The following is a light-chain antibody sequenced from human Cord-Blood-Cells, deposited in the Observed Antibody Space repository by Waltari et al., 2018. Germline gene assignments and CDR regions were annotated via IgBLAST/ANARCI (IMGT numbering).Light chain of an antibody. CDR2: EGS. CDR1: GSDVGSSNL. CDR3: CSYAGSSTYV. Sequence: QSALTQPASVSGSPGQSITISCTGTGSDVGSSNLVSWYQQHPGKAPKLMIDEGSKRPSGVSNRFSGSKSGNTASLTISGLQAEDEADYYCCSYAGSSTYVFGTGTKVTVL. V-gene: IGLV2-23*01. J-gene: IGLJ1*01.